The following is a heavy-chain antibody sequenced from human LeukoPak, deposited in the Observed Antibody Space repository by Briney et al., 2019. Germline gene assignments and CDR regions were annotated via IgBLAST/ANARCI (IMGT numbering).Heavy chain of an antibody. J-gene: IGHJ5*02. V-gene: IGHV6-1*01. Sequence: SQTLSLTCAISGDSVSSNSAAWNWIRQSPSRGLEWLGRTYYRSKWYNDYAVSVKSRITINPDTSKNQFSLQLNSVTPEDTAVYYCASVGGFLGELSSPSTNWFDPWGQGTLVTVSS. CDR3: ASVGGFLGELSSPSTNWFDP. CDR1: GDSVSSNSAA. CDR2: TYYRSKWYN. D-gene: IGHD3-16*02.